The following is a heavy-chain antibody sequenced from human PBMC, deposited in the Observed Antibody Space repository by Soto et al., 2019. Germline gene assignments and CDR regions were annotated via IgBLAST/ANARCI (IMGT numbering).Heavy chain of an antibody. D-gene: IGHD4-17*01. CDR2: IYYSVST. J-gene: IGHJ5*02. V-gene: IGHV4-39*01. Sequence: PSETLSLTCTVSDGSISSGGYYWSWIRQHPGKGLEWIGYIYYSVSTYYNPSLKSRVTISVDTSKNQFSLKLSSVTAANTAVYYCARQEENYGDYNWFDPWGQGTLVTVSS. CDR1: DGSISSGGYY. CDR3: ARQEENYGDYNWFDP.